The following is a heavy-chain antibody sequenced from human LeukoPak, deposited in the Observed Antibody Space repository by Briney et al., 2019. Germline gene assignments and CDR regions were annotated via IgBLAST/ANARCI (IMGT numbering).Heavy chain of an antibody. Sequence: GASVKVSCKASGYTFTGYYIHWVRQAPGQGLEWMGWINPNSGGTNYAQKFQGRVTMTRDTSISTAYMELSRLRSDDTAVYYCAREIGTSPVLDYWGQGTLVTVSS. D-gene: IGHD6-6*01. V-gene: IGHV1-2*02. CDR2: INPNSGGT. CDR3: AREIGTSPVLDY. J-gene: IGHJ4*02. CDR1: GYTFTGYY.